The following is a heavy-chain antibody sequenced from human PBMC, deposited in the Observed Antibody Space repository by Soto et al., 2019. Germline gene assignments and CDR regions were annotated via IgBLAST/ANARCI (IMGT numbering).Heavy chain of an antibody. D-gene: IGHD6-13*01. CDR2: ISSSSSYT. J-gene: IGHJ5*02. CDR3: AREGDTPQQRKYNWFDP. CDR1: GFTFSDYY. V-gene: IGHV3-11*05. Sequence: PGGSLRLSCAASGFTFSDYYMSWIRQAPGKGLEWVSYISSSSSYTNYADSVKGRFTISRDNAKNSLYLQMNSLRAEDTAVYYCAREGDTPQQRKYNWFDPWGQGTLVTVSS.